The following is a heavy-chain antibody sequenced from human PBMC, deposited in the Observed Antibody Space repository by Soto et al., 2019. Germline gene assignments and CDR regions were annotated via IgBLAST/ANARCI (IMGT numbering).Heavy chain of an antibody. V-gene: IGHV4-4*02. CDR1: GGSIISTNW. CDR3: ARRYYYDSSGYYYI. J-gene: IGHJ4*02. Sequence: PSETLSLTCAVSGGSIISTNWWSWVRQPPGKGLEWIGEIYLSGSTNYNPSLKSRVIISVDRSKNQFSLRLSSVTAADTAVYYCARRYYYDSSGYYYIWGQGTLVTVSS. D-gene: IGHD3-22*01. CDR2: IYLSGST.